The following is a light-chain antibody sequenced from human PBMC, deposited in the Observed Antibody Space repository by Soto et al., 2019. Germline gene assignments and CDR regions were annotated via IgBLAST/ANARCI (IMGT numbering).Light chain of an antibody. J-gene: IGKJ1*01. CDR3: QQYNTGPPWT. Sequence: EIVITQSPATLSVSPGERATLSCRASQSVSSNLAWYQQKPGQAPRLLIYGASTRATGIPARFSGSGSGTEFTLTISILQSEDFAVYYCQQYNTGPPWTFGQGTKVDIK. CDR1: QSVSSN. CDR2: GAS. V-gene: IGKV3-15*01.